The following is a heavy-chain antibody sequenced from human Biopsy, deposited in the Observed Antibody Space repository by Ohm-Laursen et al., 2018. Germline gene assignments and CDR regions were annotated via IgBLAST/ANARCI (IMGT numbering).Heavy chain of an antibody. Sequence: SVKVSCNASGGTFINYAISWVRQAPGQGLEWMGGIIPMFGTANYAQMFQGRVTISADESTSTSYMEPSSLTTEDTAIYYCARGPHSGSHSCFDYWGRGTLVTVSS. CDR2: IIPMFGTA. J-gene: IGHJ4*02. D-gene: IGHD1-26*01. CDR1: GGTFINYA. V-gene: IGHV1-69*13. CDR3: ARGPHSGSHSCFDY.